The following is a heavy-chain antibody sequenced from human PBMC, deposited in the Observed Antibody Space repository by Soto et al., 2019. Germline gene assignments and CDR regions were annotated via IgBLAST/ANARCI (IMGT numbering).Heavy chain of an antibody. V-gene: IGHV1-18*03. Sequence: QVHLVQSGAEVKKPGASVKVSCKGSGYAFTTYGITWVRQAPGQGLEWMGWISAHNGNTNYAQKLQGRVTVTRDTSTSTAYMELRSLRSDDMAVYYCARGRYGVYWGQGPLVPVSS. CDR1: GYAFTTYG. J-gene: IGHJ4*02. D-gene: IGHD3-10*01. CDR3: ARGRYGVY. CDR2: ISAHNGNT.